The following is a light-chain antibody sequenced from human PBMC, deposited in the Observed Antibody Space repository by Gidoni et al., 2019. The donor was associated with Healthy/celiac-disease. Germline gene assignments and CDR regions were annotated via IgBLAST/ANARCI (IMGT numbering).Light chain of an antibody. J-gene: IGLJ3*02. CDR3: QSYDSSLSAEV. Sequence: QSVLTQPPSVSGAPGQRVTISCTGSSSNIGAGYDVHWYQQLPGTAPKLHIYGNSNRPSGVPDRFSGSKSGTSASLAITGLQAEDEADYYCQSYDSSLSAEVFGGGTKLTVL. CDR2: GNS. CDR1: SSNIGAGYD. V-gene: IGLV1-40*01.